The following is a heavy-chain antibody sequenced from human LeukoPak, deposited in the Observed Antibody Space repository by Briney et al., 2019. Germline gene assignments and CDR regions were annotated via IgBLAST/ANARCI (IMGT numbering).Heavy chain of an antibody. J-gene: IGHJ3*02. CDR3: ARDDELGDNALDI. CDR1: GFTFSSYG. V-gene: IGHV3-33*01. Sequence: PGRSLRLSCAASGFTFSSYGMHWVRQAPGKGLEWVAVILNDGSQEKYADSVKGRFTISRDNSKNTLFLQMNSLRAEDTAVYYCARDDELGDNALDIWGQGTMVTVSS. CDR2: ILNDGSQE. D-gene: IGHD7-27*01.